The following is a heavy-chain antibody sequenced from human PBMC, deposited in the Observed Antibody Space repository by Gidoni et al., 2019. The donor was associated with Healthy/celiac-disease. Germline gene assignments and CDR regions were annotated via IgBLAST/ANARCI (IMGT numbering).Heavy chain of an antibody. V-gene: IGHV4-59*01. CDR1: GGSISSYY. CDR2: IYYSGST. J-gene: IGHJ4*02. D-gene: IGHD3-22*01. Sequence: QVQLQESGPGLVKPSETLSLTCTVSGGSISSYYWSWIRQPPGQGLEWIGYIYYSGSTNYNPSLKSRVTISVDTSKNQFSLKLSSVTAADTAVYYCARGKWYYYDSSGYYYDYWGQGTLVTVSS. CDR3: ARGKWYYYDSSGYYYDY.